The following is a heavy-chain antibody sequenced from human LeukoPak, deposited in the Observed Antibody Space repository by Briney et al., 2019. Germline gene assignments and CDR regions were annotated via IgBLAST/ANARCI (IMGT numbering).Heavy chain of an antibody. V-gene: IGHV4-59*01. CDR3: ASNGGYYYDSSGYRALVFDI. D-gene: IGHD3-22*01. Sequence: SETLSLTCTVSGGSISSYYWSWIRQPPVKGLEWIGYIYYSGSTNYNPSLKSRVTISVDTSKNQFSLKLSSVTAADTAVYYCASNGGYYYDSSGYRALVFDIWGQGTMVTVSS. J-gene: IGHJ3*02. CDR1: GGSISSYY. CDR2: IYYSGST.